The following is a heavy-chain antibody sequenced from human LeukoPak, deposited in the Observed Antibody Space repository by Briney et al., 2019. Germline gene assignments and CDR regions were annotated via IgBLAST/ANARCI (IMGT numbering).Heavy chain of an antibody. CDR3: ANPSTPDYYDSSGYYRGDAFDI. CDR1: GFTFSSYA. V-gene: IGHV3-23*01. D-gene: IGHD3-22*01. J-gene: IGHJ3*02. CDR2: TSGSGGST. Sequence: GGSLRLSCAASGFTFSSYAMSWVRQAPGKGLEWVSATSGSGGSTYYADSVKGRFTISRDNSKNTLYLQMNSLRAEDTAVYYCANPSTPDYYDSSGYYRGDAFDIWGQGTMVTVSS.